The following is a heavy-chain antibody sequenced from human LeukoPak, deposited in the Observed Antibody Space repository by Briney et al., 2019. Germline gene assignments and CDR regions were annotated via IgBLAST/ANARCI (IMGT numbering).Heavy chain of an antibody. Sequence: PGGSLRLSCAASGFTVSNNYMSWVRQAPGKGLEWVSLIYSGGSTYYADSVRGRFTISRDSSKNTLYLQMNSLRAEDTAVYYCARSKPGVVPAASYFDYWGQGTLVTVSS. V-gene: IGHV3-53*01. CDR1: GFTVSNNY. CDR2: IYSGGST. J-gene: IGHJ4*02. D-gene: IGHD2-2*01. CDR3: ARSKPGVVPAASYFDY.